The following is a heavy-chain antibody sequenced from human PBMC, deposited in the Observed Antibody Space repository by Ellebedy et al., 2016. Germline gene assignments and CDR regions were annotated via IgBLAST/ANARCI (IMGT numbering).Heavy chain of an antibody. Sequence: SETLSLTXTVSGGSISSYYWSWIRQPPGKGLEWIGYIYYSGSTNYNPSLKSRVTISVDTSKNQFSLKLSSVTAADTAVYYCARGYQWEPLVFDYWGQGTLVTVSS. CDR1: GGSISSYY. CDR3: ARGYQWEPLVFDY. J-gene: IGHJ4*02. V-gene: IGHV4-59*01. D-gene: IGHD1-26*01. CDR2: IYYSGST.